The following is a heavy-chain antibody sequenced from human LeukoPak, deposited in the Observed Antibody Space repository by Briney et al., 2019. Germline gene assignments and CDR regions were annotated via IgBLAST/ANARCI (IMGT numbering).Heavy chain of an antibody. CDR3: ARPDSSGYYSFGY. CDR1: GGSISSSNW. Sequence: SGTLSLTCAVSGGSISSSNWWSWVRQPPGKGLEWIGEIYHSGSTNYNPSLKSRVTISVDKSKNQFSLKLSSVTAADTAVYYCARPDSSGYYSFGYWGQGTLVTVSS. CDR2: IYHSGST. J-gene: IGHJ4*02. D-gene: IGHD3-22*01. V-gene: IGHV4-4*02.